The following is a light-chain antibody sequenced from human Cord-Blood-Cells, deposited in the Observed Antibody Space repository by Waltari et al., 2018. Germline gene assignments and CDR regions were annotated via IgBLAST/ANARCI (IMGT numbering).Light chain of an antibody. Sequence: DIQMTQSPSSLSASVGDRVTITCRASQSISSYLNWSQQKPGKAPKLLSYAASSLQSGVPSRFSGSGSGTDFTLTSSSLQPEEFATYYCQQSYSTPYTFGQGTKLEIK. CDR3: QQSYSTPYT. CDR2: AAS. J-gene: IGKJ2*01. CDR1: QSISSY. V-gene: IGKV1-39*01.